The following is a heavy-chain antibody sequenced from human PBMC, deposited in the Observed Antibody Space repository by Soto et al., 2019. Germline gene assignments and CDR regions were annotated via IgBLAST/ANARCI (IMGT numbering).Heavy chain of an antibody. CDR2: IYPGGSDT. J-gene: IGHJ3*02. CDR1: GYIFTSYW. CDR3: GRSARPAAFDI. Sequence: LGESLKISCKGSGYIFTSYWIGWVRQMPGKGLEWMGIIYPGGSDTRYSPSFQGQVTIAADASIRHGYLQWSGLKASDNAMCYCGRSARPAAFDIGGQGTRVSV. D-gene: IGHD6-6*01. V-gene: IGHV5-51*01.